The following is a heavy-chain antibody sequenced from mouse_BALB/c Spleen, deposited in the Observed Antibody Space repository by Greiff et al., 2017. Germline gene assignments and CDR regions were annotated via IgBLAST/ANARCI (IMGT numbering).Heavy chain of an antibody. V-gene: IGHV14-3*02. Sequence: EVKLVESGAELVKPGASVKLSCTASGFNIKDTYMHWVKQRPEQGLEWIGRIDPANGNTKYDPKFQGKATITADTSSNTAYLQLSSLTSEDTAVYYCARAGLGLPFAYWGQGTLVTVSA. CDR1: GFNIKDTY. CDR2: IDPANGNT. J-gene: IGHJ3*01. CDR3: ARAGLGLPFAY. D-gene: IGHD3-1*01.